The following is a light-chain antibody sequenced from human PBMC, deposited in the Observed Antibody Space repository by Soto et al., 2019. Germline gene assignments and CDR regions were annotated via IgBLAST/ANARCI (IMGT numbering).Light chain of an antibody. CDR3: QQTFSPPSIT. Sequence: DIQMTQSPSSVSASVVDRVTITFRASQSINTYLNWYQQEPGKAPKLLIYAASTLQGGVPSRFSGSGSGSDFTLTISSLQPEDFATYYCQQTFSPPSITFGQGTRLEIK. CDR1: QSINTY. CDR2: AAS. V-gene: IGKV1-39*01. J-gene: IGKJ5*01.